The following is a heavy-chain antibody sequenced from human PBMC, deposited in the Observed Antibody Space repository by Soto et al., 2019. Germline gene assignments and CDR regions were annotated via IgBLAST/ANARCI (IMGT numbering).Heavy chain of an antibody. D-gene: IGHD1-1*01. J-gene: IGHJ4*02. CDR3: ARDHVTTRLYFAY. CDR2: INQDANEK. CDR1: GFMFSSHW. V-gene: IGHV3-7*04. Sequence: PGGSLRLSCAASGFMFSSHWMSWVRQAPGKGLEWVANINQDANEKYYVDSVKGRFTISRDNGKNSLYLQLNSLRAEDTAVYYCARDHVTTRLYFAYWGQGNLVTVSS.